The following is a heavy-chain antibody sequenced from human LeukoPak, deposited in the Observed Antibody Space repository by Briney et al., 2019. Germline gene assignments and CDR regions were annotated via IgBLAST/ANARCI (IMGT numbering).Heavy chain of an antibody. Sequence: GGSLRLSCAASGFPFSDYYMTWIRQAPGKGLEWIAYISANGEIIYYTDSVKGRFTISRVDATNSLYLQMNSLRVEDTAVYFCARAPYYYYYMDVWGKGTTVTISS. CDR2: ISANGEII. CDR3: ARAPYYYYYMDV. J-gene: IGHJ6*03. V-gene: IGHV3-11*01. CDR1: GFPFSDYY.